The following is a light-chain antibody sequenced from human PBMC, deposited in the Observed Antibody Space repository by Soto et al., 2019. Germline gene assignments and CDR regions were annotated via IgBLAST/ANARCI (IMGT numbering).Light chain of an antibody. J-gene: IGKJ1*01. CDR3: QQYNTYPWT. Sequence: DIQMTQSPSTLSGSVGDRVTITCRASQGISSYLAWYQQKPGKAPKLLIYAASTLQSGVPSRFSGSGSVTEFTLTISSLQPDDFATYYCQQYNTYPWTFGQGTKV. CDR1: QGISSY. V-gene: IGKV1-9*01. CDR2: AAS.